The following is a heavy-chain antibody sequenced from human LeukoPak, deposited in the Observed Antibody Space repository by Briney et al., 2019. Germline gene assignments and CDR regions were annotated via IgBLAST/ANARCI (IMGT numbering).Heavy chain of an antibody. CDR3: VSLGLRGRDYYYYYGMDV. V-gene: IGHV1-2*02. D-gene: IGHD3-3*01. CDR1: GYTFTGYY. CDR2: INPNSGGT. Sequence: GASVKVSCKASGYTFTGYYMHWVRQAPGQGLEWMGWINPNSGGTNYAQKFQGRVTMTRDTSISTAYMELSRLRSDDTAVYYCVSLGLRGRDYYYYYGMDVWGQGTTVTVSS. J-gene: IGHJ6*02.